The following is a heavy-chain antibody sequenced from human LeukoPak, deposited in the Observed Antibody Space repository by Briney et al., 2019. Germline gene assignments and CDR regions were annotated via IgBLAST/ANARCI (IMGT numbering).Heavy chain of an antibody. J-gene: IGHJ4*02. CDR2: IKRDGTDK. Sequence: PGGSLRLSCAASGFTFSNYWMSWVRQAPGKGLEWVANIKRDGTDKYYVDSVKGRFTISRDNSKNTLYLQMNSLRVEDTAVYYCAKDRGIISDYWGQGTLVTVSS. CDR1: GFTFSNYW. CDR3: AKDRGIISDY. V-gene: IGHV3-7*03. D-gene: IGHD3-10*01.